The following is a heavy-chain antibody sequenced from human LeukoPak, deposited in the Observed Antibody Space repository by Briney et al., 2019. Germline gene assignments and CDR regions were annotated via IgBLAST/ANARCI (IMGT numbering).Heavy chain of an antibody. J-gene: IGHJ5*02. CDR3: ARIIWSGYPYNWFDP. Sequence: SETLSLTCTVSGYSISSGYYWGWIRQPPGKGLEWIGSIYHSGSTYYNPSLKSRVTISVDTSKNDFSLNLSSVTAADTAVYYCARIIWSGYPYNWFDPWGQGALVTVSS. V-gene: IGHV4-38-2*02. CDR1: GYSISSGYY. D-gene: IGHD3-3*01. CDR2: IYHSGST.